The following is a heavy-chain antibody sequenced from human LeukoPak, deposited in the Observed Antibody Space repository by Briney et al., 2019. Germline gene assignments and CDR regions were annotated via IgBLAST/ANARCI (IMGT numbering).Heavy chain of an antibody. Sequence: GSLRLSCAASGFTFSSYSMNWVRQPPGKGLEWIGEINHSGSTNYNPSLKSRVTISVDTSKNQFSLKLSSVTAADTAVYYCARVSRSYFDYWGQGTLVTVSS. CDR1: GFTFSSYS. CDR3: ARVSRSYFDY. V-gene: IGHV4-34*01. CDR2: INHSGST. J-gene: IGHJ4*02.